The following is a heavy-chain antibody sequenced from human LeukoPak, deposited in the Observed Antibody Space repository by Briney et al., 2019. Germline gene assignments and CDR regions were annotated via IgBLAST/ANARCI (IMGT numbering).Heavy chain of an antibody. J-gene: IGHJ6*02. CDR1: GYSFTAYS. Sequence: GASVKVSCKASGYSFTAYSVHWVRQAPGQGLEWMGWINPNSGGTNYAQNFQGRVTMTRDTSISTAYMELSRLRSDDTAVYYCARRGCDSTSCYSLFYYYRMDVWGQGTTVTVSS. V-gene: IGHV1-2*02. CDR3: ARRGCDSTSCYSLFYYYRMDV. D-gene: IGHD2-2*02. CDR2: INPNSGGT.